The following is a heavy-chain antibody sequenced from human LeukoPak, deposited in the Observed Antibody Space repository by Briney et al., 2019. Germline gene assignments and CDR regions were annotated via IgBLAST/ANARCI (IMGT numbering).Heavy chain of an antibody. CDR3: ARESGIAAALDL. Sequence: GSLRLSCAASGFTFSSYWMHWVRQAPGKGLVWVSRINTDGSSTSYADSVKGRFTISRDNAKNTLYLQMNSLRAEDTAVYYRARESGIAAALDLWGQGTLVTVSS. D-gene: IGHD6-13*01. CDR2: INTDGSST. V-gene: IGHV3-74*01. J-gene: IGHJ5*02. CDR1: GFTFSSYW.